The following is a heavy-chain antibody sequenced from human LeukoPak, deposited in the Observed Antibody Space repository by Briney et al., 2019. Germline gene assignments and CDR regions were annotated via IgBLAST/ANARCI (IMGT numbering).Heavy chain of an antibody. V-gene: IGHV1-18*01. CDR2: SGAYIGNT. D-gene: IGHD4-11*01. CDR3: ARGVRESQKLDY. J-gene: IGHJ4*02. CDR1: GYVFSSFG. Sequence: ASEKISCKASGYVFSSFGVCWVRQAPGQGLEWMGWSGAYIGNTNYAQKFQGRLTMTTDASMSIAYMELRSLRSDDTAVYYCARGVRESQKLDYWGQGTLVTVSS.